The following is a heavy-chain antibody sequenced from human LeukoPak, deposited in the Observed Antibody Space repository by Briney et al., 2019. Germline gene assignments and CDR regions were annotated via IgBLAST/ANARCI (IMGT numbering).Heavy chain of an antibody. CDR1: VYTFTNHA. D-gene: IGHD4-17*01. CDR2: VSAYNGNT. Sequence: ASVKVSCKASVYTFTNHAIHWVRRAPEQGLEWMGRVSAYNGNTKYSQKFQGRVTMTTDTSTNTAYMEFLSLRYDDSAIYYCARGVSVTTPYLDSWGQGTLVTVSS. CDR3: ARGVSVTTPYLDS. J-gene: IGHJ4*02. V-gene: IGHV1-18*04.